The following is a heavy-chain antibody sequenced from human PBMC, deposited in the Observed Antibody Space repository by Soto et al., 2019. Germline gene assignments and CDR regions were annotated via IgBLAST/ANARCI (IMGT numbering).Heavy chain of an antibody. V-gene: IGHV4-34*01. D-gene: IGHD5-12*01. Sequence: QVQLQQWGAGLLKPSETLSLTCAVTGGSLSGYYWSWIRQPPGKGLEWIGEVKDGGHTNYSPSLRGRVTISSHTSNIQFSLRLNSVTAADTGVYYCARGQEGVVATHWDQGSLVTVSS. CDR2: VKDGGHT. CDR1: GGSLSGYY. CDR3: ARGQEGVVATH. J-gene: IGHJ4*02.